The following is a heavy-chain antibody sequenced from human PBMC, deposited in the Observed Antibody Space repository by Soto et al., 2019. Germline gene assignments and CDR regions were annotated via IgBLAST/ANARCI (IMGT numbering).Heavy chain of an antibody. CDR1: GFTFSSYA. J-gene: IGHJ4*02. Sequence: GGSLRLSCAASGFTFSSYAMSWVRQAPGKGLEWVSAISGSGGSTYYADSVKGRFTISRDNSKNTLYLQMNSLRAEDTAVYYCARSDSSGYYYVGPSYFDYWGQGTLVTVSS. D-gene: IGHD3-22*01. V-gene: IGHV3-23*01. CDR2: ISGSGGST. CDR3: ARSDSSGYYYVGPSYFDY.